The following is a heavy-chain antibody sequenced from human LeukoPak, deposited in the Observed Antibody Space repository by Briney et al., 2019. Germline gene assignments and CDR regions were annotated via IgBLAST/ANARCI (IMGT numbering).Heavy chain of an antibody. CDR3: ARGRELRSQGDAFDI. D-gene: IGHD1-26*01. Sequence: PGGSLRLSCAASGFTFSNAWMNWVRQAPGKGLEWVSGISGSGGSTYFADSVKGRFTISRDNSKNTLYLQMNSLRAEGTAVYYCARGRELRSQGDAFDIWGQGTMVTVSS. CDR2: ISGSGGST. J-gene: IGHJ3*02. V-gene: IGHV3-23*01. CDR1: GFTFSNAW.